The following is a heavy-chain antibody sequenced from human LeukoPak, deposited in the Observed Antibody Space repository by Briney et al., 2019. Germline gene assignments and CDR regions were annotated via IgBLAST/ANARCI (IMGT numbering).Heavy chain of an antibody. Sequence: SETLSLTCTVSGDSISSGDYYWSWIRQPAGKGLEWIGRISSSGSTNYNPPLKSRVTISVDTSKNQFSLKLSSVTAADTAVYYCARVNLGVRGYGLDYWGQGTLVTVSS. CDR1: GDSISSGDYY. V-gene: IGHV4-61*02. CDR3: ARVNLGVRGYGLDY. CDR2: ISSSGST. D-gene: IGHD3-10*01. J-gene: IGHJ4*02.